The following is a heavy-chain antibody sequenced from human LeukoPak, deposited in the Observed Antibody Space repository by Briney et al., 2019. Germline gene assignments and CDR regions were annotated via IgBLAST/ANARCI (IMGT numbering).Heavy chain of an antibody. CDR3: ARGLMTYYYDSSGYNFDY. CDR2: MNPNSGNT. J-gene: IGHJ4*02. Sequence: ASVKVSCKASGYTFTSYDINWVRQATGQGLEWMGWMNPNSGNTGYAQRFQGRVTMTRNTSISTAYMELSSLRSEDTAVYYCARGLMTYYYDSSGYNFDYWGQGTLVTVSS. D-gene: IGHD3-22*01. CDR1: GYTFTSYD. V-gene: IGHV1-8*01.